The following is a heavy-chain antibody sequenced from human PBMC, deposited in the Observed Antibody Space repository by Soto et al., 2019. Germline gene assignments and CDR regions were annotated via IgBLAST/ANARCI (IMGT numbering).Heavy chain of an antibody. D-gene: IGHD5-18*01. CDR3: AQTGGYSYGYRY. V-gene: IGHV4-61*01. CDR1: GGSFSSGSYY. Sequence: SETLSLTGTVSGGSFSSGSYYWSWIRQPPGKVLEWIGYIYYSGSTNYNPSLKSRVTISVDTSKNQFSLKLSSVTAADTAVYYCAQTGGYSYGYRYWGQGTLVTVSS. J-gene: IGHJ4*02. CDR2: IYYSGST.